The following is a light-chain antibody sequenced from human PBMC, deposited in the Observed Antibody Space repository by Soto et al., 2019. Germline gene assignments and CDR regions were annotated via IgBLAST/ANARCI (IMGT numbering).Light chain of an antibody. J-gene: IGLJ1*01. CDR2: DVS. CDR3: SSYTSSSLYV. CDR1: RSDVGGYNY. Sequence: QSALTQPASVSGSPGQSITISCTGTRSDVGGYNYVSWYQQLPGKAPKLMIYDVSDRPSGVSNRFSGSKPGNTASLTISGLQAEDEADYYCSSYTSSSLYVFGTGTKVTVL. V-gene: IGLV2-14*01.